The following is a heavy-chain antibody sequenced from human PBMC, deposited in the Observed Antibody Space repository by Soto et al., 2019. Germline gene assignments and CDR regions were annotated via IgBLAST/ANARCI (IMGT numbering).Heavy chain of an antibody. J-gene: IGHJ6*03. CDR2: INHSGST. CDR1: GGSFSGYY. Sequence: ETLSLTCAVYGGSFSGYYWSWIRQPPGKGLEWIGEINHSGSTNYNPSLKSRVTISVDTSKNQFSLKLSSVTAADTAVYYCARGLSLLWFGELLGTYYYYYMDVWGKGTTVTVSS. V-gene: IGHV4-34*01. CDR3: ARGLSLLWFGELLGTYYYYYMDV. D-gene: IGHD3-10*01.